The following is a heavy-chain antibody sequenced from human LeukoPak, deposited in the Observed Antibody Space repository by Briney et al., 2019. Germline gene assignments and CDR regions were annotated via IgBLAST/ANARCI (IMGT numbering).Heavy chain of an antibody. CDR2: INHSGST. Sequence: SETLSLTCAVYGGSVSGYYWSWIRQPPGKGLEWIGEINHSGSTYYNPSLKSRVTISVDTSKNQFSLKLSSVTAADTAVYYCARDIVVVVAKAFYYYYGMDVWGQGTTVTVSS. J-gene: IGHJ6*02. CDR3: ARDIVVVVAKAFYYYYGMDV. CDR1: GGSVSGYY. V-gene: IGHV4-34*01. D-gene: IGHD2-15*01.